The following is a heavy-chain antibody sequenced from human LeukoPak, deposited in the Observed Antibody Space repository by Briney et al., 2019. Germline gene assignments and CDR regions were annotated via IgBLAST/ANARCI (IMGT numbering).Heavy chain of an antibody. J-gene: IGHJ3*01. V-gene: IGHV4-39*07. Sequence: PSETLSLTCTVSGGSISSSYSYWGWIRQPPGKGLEWIGNIYYSGSTYYNPSLKSRVTISVDTSKNHFSLKLNSVTAADTAVYYCAKPSNYYGLATDAFDFWGQGTMVTVSS. CDR1: GGSISSSYSY. CDR2: IYYSGST. D-gene: IGHD3-10*01. CDR3: AKPSNYYGLATDAFDF.